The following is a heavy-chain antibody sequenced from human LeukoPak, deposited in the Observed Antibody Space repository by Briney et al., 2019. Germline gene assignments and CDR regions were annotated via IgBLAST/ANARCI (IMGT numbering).Heavy chain of an antibody. CDR2: INHSGST. CDR1: GGSFSGYY. D-gene: IGHD3-10*01. V-gene: IGHV4-34*01. CDR3: ARGGNHNWFDP. Sequence: SETLSLTCAVYGGSFSGYYWSWIRQPPGKGLEWIGDINHSGSTNYNPSLKSRVTISVDTSKNQFSLKLSSVTAADTAVYYCARGGNHNWFDPWGQGTLVTVSS. J-gene: IGHJ5*02.